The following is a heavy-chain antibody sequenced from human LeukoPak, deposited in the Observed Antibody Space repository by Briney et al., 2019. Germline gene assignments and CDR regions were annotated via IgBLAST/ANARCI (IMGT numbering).Heavy chain of an antibody. CDR2: IKQDGSEK. V-gene: IGHV3-7*01. CDR3: AREEIGDYYGSGSLDY. CDR1: GFTFSIYW. Sequence: GGSLKLSCAASGFTFSIYWMSWVRQAPGKGLEWVANIKQDGSEKYYVDSVKGRFTISRDNAKNSLYLQMNSLRAEDTAVYYCAREEIGDYYGSGSLDYWGQGTLVTVSS. J-gene: IGHJ4*02. D-gene: IGHD3-10*01.